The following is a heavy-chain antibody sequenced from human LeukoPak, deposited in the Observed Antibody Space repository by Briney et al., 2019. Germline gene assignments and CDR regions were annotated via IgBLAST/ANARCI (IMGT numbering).Heavy chain of an antibody. D-gene: IGHD2-15*01. CDR2: ISDSGGAT. CDR3: AKRSCGGGSCNFDY. J-gene: IGHJ4*02. V-gene: IGHV3-23*01. CDR1: GFTFSNYA. Sequence: PGGPLRLSCAASGFTFSNYAMSWVRQAPGKGLEWVPAISDSGGATNCADSVKGRFTISRDNSKNTLYLQMNSLRAEDTAVYYCAKRSCGGGSCNFDYWGQGTLVTVSS.